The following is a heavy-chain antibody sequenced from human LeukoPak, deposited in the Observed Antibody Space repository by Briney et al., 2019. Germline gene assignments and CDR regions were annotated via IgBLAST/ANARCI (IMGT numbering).Heavy chain of an antibody. Sequence: GGSLRLSCAVSGFTFSSCAMSWVRQAPGKGLEWISAISSSDGRTHYADSVKGRFTISRDNSKNTLYLQMNSLRAEDTAVYYCANTDYYYGMDVWGQGTTVTVSS. CDR3: ANTDYYYGMDV. CDR2: ISSSDGRT. J-gene: IGHJ6*02. CDR1: GFTFSSCA. V-gene: IGHV3-23*01.